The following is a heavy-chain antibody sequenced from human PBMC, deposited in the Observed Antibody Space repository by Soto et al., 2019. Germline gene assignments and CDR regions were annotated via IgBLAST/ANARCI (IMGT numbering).Heavy chain of an antibody. J-gene: IGHJ4*02. Sequence: PGGSLRLSCAASGFTFSRDGMSWVRQAPGKGLEWVSLITDNGGSTYYADSVKGRFTTSRDNTKNTLFLQMNSLRAEDTAVYYCAQSNYGDSSETLDYWGQGTLVTVYS. D-gene: IGHD4-17*01. CDR2: ITDNGGST. V-gene: IGHV3-23*01. CDR3: AQSNYGDSSETLDY. CDR1: GFTFSRDG.